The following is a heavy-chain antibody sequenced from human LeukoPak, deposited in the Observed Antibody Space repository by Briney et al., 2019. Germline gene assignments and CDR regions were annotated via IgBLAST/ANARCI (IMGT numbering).Heavy chain of an antibody. D-gene: IGHD6-19*01. CDR3: ARASYSSGWHFFEN. V-gene: IGHV3-30*04. J-gene: IGHJ4*02. CDR2: ISRDGGNN. CDR1: GFTFSNHA. Sequence: GRSLRLSCAASGFTFSNHAMHWVRQAPGKGLEWVAVISRDGGNNNYADSVKGRFTISRDNSKNTLFLQMNGLRVEDTAVYYCARASYSSGWHFFENWGQGTLVTVSS.